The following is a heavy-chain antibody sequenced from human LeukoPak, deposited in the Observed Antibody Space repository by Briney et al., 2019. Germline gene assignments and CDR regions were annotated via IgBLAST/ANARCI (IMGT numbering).Heavy chain of an antibody. CDR3: ARDLEGYHYGSGNYPQ. V-gene: IGHV1-2*02. D-gene: IGHD3-10*01. Sequence: ASVKVSCKASGYTFTGYYIHWLRQAPGQGLEWMGFINPHSGGTNYAQKFQGRVTMTRDTSISTAYMELSSLTSGDTAVYYCARDLEGYHYGSGNYPQWGQGTLITVSS. CDR2: INPHSGGT. CDR1: GYTFTGYY. J-gene: IGHJ4*02.